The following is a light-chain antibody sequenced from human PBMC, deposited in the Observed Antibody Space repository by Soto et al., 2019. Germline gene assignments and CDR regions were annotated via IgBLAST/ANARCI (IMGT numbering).Light chain of an antibody. CDR1: QSVSRSY. Sequence: EIVLTQSPGTLSLSPGERATLSCRASQSVSRSYLAWYQQKPGQAPRLLIYGASSRATGIPDRFSGSGSGTDFTLTISRLEPEDLAMYYCQQYGSSPPPFGGGTKVEIK. CDR2: GAS. V-gene: IGKV3-20*01. J-gene: IGKJ4*01. CDR3: QQYGSSPPP.